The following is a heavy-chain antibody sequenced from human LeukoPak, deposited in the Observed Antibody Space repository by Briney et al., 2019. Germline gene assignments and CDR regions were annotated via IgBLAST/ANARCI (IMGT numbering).Heavy chain of an antibody. D-gene: IGHD2-21*01. Sequence: PGGSLRLSCAASGFTFSGYSVNWVRQAPGKGLEWVSYISGGSSTIYYADSVKGRFTISRDNAKNSLYLQMNSLRDEDTAMYYCARYSDFWGQGTLVTVSS. CDR3: ARYSDF. J-gene: IGHJ4*02. CDR2: ISGGSSTI. CDR1: GFTFSGYS. V-gene: IGHV3-48*02.